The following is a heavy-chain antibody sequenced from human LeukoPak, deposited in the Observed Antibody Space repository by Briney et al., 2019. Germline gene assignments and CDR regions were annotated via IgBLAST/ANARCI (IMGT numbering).Heavy chain of an antibody. D-gene: IGHD3-9*01. Sequence: GGSLRLSCAASGDTFSSYGMNWVRHAAGKGLDWVSNISSSGTTKYYADSVNGRFTISRDNAKNSLYLQMNSLRAEDTAVYYCAREDILTGYREGFDYWGQGTLVTVSS. CDR3: AREDILTGYREGFDY. J-gene: IGHJ4*02. V-gene: IGHV3-48*03. CDR2: ISSSGTTK. CDR1: GDTFSSYG.